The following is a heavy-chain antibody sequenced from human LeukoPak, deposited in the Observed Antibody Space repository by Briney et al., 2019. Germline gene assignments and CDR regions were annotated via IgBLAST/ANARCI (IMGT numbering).Heavy chain of an antibody. J-gene: IGHJ5*02. CDR2: INHSGST. D-gene: IGHD6-19*01. CDR1: GGSFSGYY. Sequence: SETLSLTCAAYGGSFSGYYWSWIHQPPGKGLEWIREINHSGSTNYNPSLKSRVTISVDTSKNQFSLKLSSVTAADTAVYYCARDSSGWYHWFDPWGQGTLVTVSS. V-gene: IGHV4-34*01. CDR3: ARDSSGWYHWFDP.